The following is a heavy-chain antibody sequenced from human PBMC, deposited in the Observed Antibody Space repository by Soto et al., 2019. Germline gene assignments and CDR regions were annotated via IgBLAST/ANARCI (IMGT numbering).Heavy chain of an antibody. D-gene: IGHD2-2*01. V-gene: IGHV3-23*01. CDR2: ISGSGAAT. CDR1: GFTFNNFA. CDR3: TRYCDTTSCLGY. Sequence: GGSLRLSCAASGFTFNNFAMSWVRQAPGKGLEWVSAISGSGAATYYADSVKGRFTISRDNSKNTLSLQMNSLTADDTALYYCTRYCDTTSCLGYWGQGTLVTVSS. J-gene: IGHJ4*02.